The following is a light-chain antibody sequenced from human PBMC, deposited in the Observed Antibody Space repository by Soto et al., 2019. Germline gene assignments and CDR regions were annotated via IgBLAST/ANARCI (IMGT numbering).Light chain of an antibody. J-gene: IGKJ5*01. CDR2: RTS. CDR3: QQRSDWPPIT. Sequence: EIVMTQSPATLSVSPGERATLSCRASQSISSNLAWYQQKPGQAPRLLMFRTSSRATGFPARFSGSGSGTDFTLTISSVEPEDFGVYYCQQRSDWPPITFGQGTRLEIK. V-gene: IGKV3-15*01. CDR1: QSISSN.